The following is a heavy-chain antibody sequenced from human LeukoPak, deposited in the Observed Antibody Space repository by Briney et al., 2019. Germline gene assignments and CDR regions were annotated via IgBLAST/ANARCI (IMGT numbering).Heavy chain of an antibody. CDR2: MNPNSGNT. Sequence: ASVKDSCKASGYTFTSYDINWVRQATGQGLEWMGWMNPNSGNTGYAQKFQGRVTMTRNTSISTAYMELSSLRSEDTAVYYCARVPSDYYYYGMDVWGQGTTVTVSS. CDR3: ARVPSDYYYYGMDV. J-gene: IGHJ6*02. CDR1: GYTFTSYD. V-gene: IGHV1-8*01.